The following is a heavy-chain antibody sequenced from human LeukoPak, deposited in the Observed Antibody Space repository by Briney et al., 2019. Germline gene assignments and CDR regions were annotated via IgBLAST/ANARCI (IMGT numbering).Heavy chain of an antibody. D-gene: IGHD3-3*01. CDR3: ARDGASGYLADY. V-gene: IGHV1-2*02. CDR2: INPNSGGT. CDR1: GYTLTGYY. Sequence: GASVKVSCKASGYTLTGYYMHWVRQAPGQGREWMGWINPNSGGTNYAQKFQGRVTMTRDTSISTAYMELSRLGSDDTAVYYCARDGASGYLADYWGQGTLVTVSS. J-gene: IGHJ4*02.